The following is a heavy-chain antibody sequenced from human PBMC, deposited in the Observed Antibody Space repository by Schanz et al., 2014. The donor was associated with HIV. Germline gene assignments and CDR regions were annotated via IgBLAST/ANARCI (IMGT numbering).Heavy chain of an antibody. D-gene: IGHD5-12*01. CDR3: ARGSGFLDYYYYGMDV. Sequence: EVQLLESGGGLVQPGESLRLSCAVSGFRFSSHAMTWVRQAPGKGLEWVSSISSSSSNYIYYADSVKGRFTISRDNAKNSLFLQMNSLRADDTAVYYCARGSGFLDYYYYGMDVWGQGTTVTVSS. J-gene: IGHJ6*02. V-gene: IGHV3-21*01. CDR2: ISSSSSNYI. CDR1: GFRFSSHA.